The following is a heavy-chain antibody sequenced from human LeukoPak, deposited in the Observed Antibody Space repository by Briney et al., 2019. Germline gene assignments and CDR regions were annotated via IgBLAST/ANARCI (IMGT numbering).Heavy chain of an antibody. D-gene: IGHD2-2*01. CDR2: INPNSGGT. CDR1: GYTFTGYY. J-gene: IGHJ6*02. Sequence: GASVKVSCKASGYTFTGYYMHWVRQAPGQGLEWMGWINPNSGGTNYAQKFQGRVTMTRDTSISTAYMKLSRLRSDDTAVYYCASASSLPAATSSDRRYYYGMDVWGQGTTVTVSS. CDR3: ASASSLPAATSSDRRYYYGMDV. V-gene: IGHV1-2*02.